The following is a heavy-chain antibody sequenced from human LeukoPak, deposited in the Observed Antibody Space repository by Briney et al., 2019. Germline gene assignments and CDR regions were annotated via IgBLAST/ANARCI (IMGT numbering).Heavy chain of an antibody. J-gene: IGHJ4*02. Sequence: PSETLSLTCTVSGGSISSYYWSWTRQPAGKGLEWIGRIYTSGSTNYNPSLKSRVTMSVGTSKNQFSLKLSSVTAADTAVYYCARGGHYYDSSGYSYFDYWGQGTLVTVSS. CDR2: IYTSGST. D-gene: IGHD3-22*01. CDR3: ARGGHYYDSSGYSYFDY. CDR1: GGSISSYY. V-gene: IGHV4-4*07.